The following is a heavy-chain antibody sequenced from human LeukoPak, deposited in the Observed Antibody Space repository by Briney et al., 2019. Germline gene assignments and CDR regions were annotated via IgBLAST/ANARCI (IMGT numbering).Heavy chain of an antibody. CDR3: ARGGAAAIFDY. V-gene: IGHV3-74*01. CDR1: GFTFSSYW. CDR2: INSDGSST. Sequence: GGSLRLSCAASGFTFSSYWMNWVRQAPGEGLVWVSRINSDGSSTSYADSVKGRFTISRDNAKNTLYLQMNSLRAEDTAVYYCARGGAAAIFDYWGQGTLVTVSS. J-gene: IGHJ4*02. D-gene: IGHD6-13*01.